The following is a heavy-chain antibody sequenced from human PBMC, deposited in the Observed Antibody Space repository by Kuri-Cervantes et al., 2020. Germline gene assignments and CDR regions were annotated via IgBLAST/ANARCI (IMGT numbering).Heavy chain of an antibody. Sequence: ASVKVSCKASGYTFTSYDINWVRQATGQGLEWMGWMNPNSGNTGYAQKFQGRVTMTRNTSISTAYMELSSLRSEDTAVYYRARDLWGIAAAGTPYYYYGMDVWGQGTTVTVSS. J-gene: IGHJ6*02. CDR1: GYTFTSYD. V-gene: IGHV1-8*01. CDR3: ARDLWGIAAAGTPYYYYGMDV. CDR2: MNPNSGNT. D-gene: IGHD6-13*01.